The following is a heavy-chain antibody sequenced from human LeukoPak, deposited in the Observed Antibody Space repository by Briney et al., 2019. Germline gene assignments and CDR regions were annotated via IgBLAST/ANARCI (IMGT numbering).Heavy chain of an antibody. CDR1: GFTFSSYE. Sequence: GGSLRLSCAASGFTFSSYEMNWVRQAPGKGLEWVSYISSSGSTIYYADSVKGRFTTSRDNAKNSLYLQMNSLRAEDTAVYYCARDVSSSWYFNYGMDVWGQGTTVTVSS. J-gene: IGHJ6*02. CDR2: ISSSGSTI. CDR3: ARDVSSSWYFNYGMDV. V-gene: IGHV3-48*03. D-gene: IGHD6-13*01.